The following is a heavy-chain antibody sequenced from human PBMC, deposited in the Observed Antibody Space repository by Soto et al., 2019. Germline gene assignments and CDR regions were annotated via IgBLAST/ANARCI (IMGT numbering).Heavy chain of an antibody. CDR2: IIPILGIA. Sequence: GASVKVSCKASGGTFSSYTISWVRQAPGQGLEWMGRIIPILGIANYAQKFQGRVTITADKSTSTAYMELSSLRSEDTAVYYCASELAAAGTYYYYMDVWGKGTTVTVSS. V-gene: IGHV1-69*02. CDR3: ASELAAAGTYYYYMDV. J-gene: IGHJ6*03. CDR1: GGTFSSYT. D-gene: IGHD6-13*01.